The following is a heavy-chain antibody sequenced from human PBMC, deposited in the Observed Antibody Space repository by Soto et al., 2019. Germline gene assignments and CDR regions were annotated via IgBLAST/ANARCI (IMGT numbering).Heavy chain of an antibody. D-gene: IGHD5-18*01. J-gene: IGHJ4*02. V-gene: IGHV4-31*03. CDR3: ARSGYSYGPNPLLY. CDR1: GGSISSGGYY. CDR2: IYYSGST. Sequence: QVQLQESGPGLVKPSQTLSLTCTVSGGSISSGGYYWSWIRQHPGKGLEWIGYIYYSGSTYYNPSLKRRVTIXGXTXENQFSLKLSSVTAADTAVYYCARSGYSYGPNPLLYWGQGTLVTVSS.